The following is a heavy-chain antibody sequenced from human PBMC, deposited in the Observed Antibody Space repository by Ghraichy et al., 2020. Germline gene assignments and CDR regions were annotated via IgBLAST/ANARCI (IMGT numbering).Heavy chain of an antibody. Sequence: GGSLRLSCVGSGFNFRDPGMGWVRQGPGKGLEWVSGINMNADSINYADSVKGRFTISRDNAKNALYLEMHSLRADDTALYCCARGYTGTYYSLFGHWGQGTLVTVSS. J-gene: IGHJ4*02. CDR2: INMNADSI. CDR1: GFNFRDPG. D-gene: IGHD3-10*01. CDR3: ARGYTGTYYSLFGH. V-gene: IGHV3-20*04.